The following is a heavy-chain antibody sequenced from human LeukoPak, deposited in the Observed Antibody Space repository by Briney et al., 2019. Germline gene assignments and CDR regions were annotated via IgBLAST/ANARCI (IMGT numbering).Heavy chain of an antibody. CDR3: ARDQGDGYNTGAFDI. CDR1: GGSISSYY. CDR2: IYYSGST. J-gene: IGHJ3*02. Sequence: SETLSLTCTVPGGSISSYYWSWIRQPPGKGLEWIGYIYYSGSTNYNPSLKSRVTISVDTSKNQFSLKLSSVTAADTAVYYCARDQGDGYNTGAFDIWGQGTMVTVSS. D-gene: IGHD5-24*01. V-gene: IGHV4-59*12.